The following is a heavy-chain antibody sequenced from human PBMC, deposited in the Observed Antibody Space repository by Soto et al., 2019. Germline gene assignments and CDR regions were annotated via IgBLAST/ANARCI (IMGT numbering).Heavy chain of an antibody. D-gene: IGHD6-19*01. CDR2: IYYSGST. Sequence: QVQLQESGPGLVKPSETLSLTCTVSGGSVSSGSYYWSWIRQPPGKGLEWIGYIYYSGSTNYNPSLKSRVTISVDTSKNQFSLKLSSVTVADTAVYYCARGIEGWYQGRYYYGMDVWGQGTTATVSS. CDR1: GGSVSSGSYY. J-gene: IGHJ6*02. CDR3: ARGIEGWYQGRYYYGMDV. V-gene: IGHV4-61*01.